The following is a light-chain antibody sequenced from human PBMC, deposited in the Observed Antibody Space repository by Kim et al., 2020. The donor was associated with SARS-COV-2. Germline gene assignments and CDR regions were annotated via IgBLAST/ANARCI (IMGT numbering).Light chain of an antibody. Sequence: THTRTLGTGHTRCDIAWHQQQPEKGPRYWMKLNSDGSHSKGDGIPDRFSGSSSGAERYLTISSLQSEDEADYYCQTWGTGIWVFGGGTQLTVL. CDR1: TGHTRCD. V-gene: IGLV4-69*01. J-gene: IGLJ3*02. CDR3: QTWGTGIWV. CDR2: LNSDGSH.